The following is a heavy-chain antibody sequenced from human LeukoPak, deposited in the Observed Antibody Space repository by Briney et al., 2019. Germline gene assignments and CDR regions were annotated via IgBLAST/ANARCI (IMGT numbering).Heavy chain of an antibody. Sequence: GPSVKVSCKASGYTFTGYYMHWVRQAPGQGLEWMGWINPNSGGTNFAQKFQGRVTMTRDTSISTAYMELSRLRSDDTAVYYCARGGYISMVRGVLVYWGQGTLVTVSS. CDR1: GYTFTGYY. D-gene: IGHD3-10*01. CDR3: ARGGYISMVRGVLVY. CDR2: INPNSGGT. V-gene: IGHV1-2*02. J-gene: IGHJ4*02.